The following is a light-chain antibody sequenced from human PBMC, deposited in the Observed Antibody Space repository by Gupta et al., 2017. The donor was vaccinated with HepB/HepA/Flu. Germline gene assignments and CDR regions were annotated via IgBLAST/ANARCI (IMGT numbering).Light chain of an antibody. CDR2: DAS. CDR1: QSVSSY. J-gene: IGKJ3*01. CDR3: QQRNNCHPWFT. V-gene: IGKV3-11*01. Sequence: EIVLTQSPATLSLSPGERATLACMASQSVSSYLAWYQQKPGQAPMLLIYDASNMTKGSPAMCSGSAAGTDVNLTIISREPEDFEVHYIQQRNNCHPWFTFGHGTKVDIK.